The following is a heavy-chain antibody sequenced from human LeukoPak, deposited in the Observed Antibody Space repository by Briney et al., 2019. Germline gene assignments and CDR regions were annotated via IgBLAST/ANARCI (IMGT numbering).Heavy chain of an antibody. CDR2: ISDSGTT. CDR1: GGSISSNTYY. D-gene: IGHD5-18*01. Sequence: KPSETLSLTCTVSGGSISSNTYYCGWIRQPPGKGLEWIGSISDSGTTYYNPSLKSRVTISADTSKNQCSLKLTSVTAADTAVYFCLTHWGGYGWYFDYWGQGILVTVSS. CDR3: LTHWGGYGWYFDY. V-gene: IGHV4-39*01. J-gene: IGHJ4*02.